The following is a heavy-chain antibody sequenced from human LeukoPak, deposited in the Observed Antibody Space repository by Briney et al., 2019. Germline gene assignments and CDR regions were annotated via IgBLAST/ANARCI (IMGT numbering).Heavy chain of an antibody. J-gene: IGHJ2*01. CDR2: IYTSGYT. D-gene: IGHD3-3*01. CDR1: GGSISSGSYY. CDR3: ATSLTIFGVGWWYFDL. Sequence: PSETLSLTCTVSGGSISSGSYYWSWIRQPAGKGLEWIVRIYTSGYTNYIPPLKSRVTISVVTSKNQFSLKLSSVTAEDTAVYYCATSLTIFGVGWWYFDLWGRGTLVTVSS. V-gene: IGHV4-61*02.